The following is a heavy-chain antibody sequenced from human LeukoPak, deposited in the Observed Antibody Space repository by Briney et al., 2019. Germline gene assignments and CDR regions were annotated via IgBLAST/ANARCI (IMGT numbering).Heavy chain of an antibody. V-gene: IGHV3-23*01. CDR3: AKGSYYDSSGSSYFDY. CDR1: GFTFSSYA. Sequence: GSLRLSCAASGFTFSSYAISWVRQAPGKGLEWVSGISGSGDNTYYADSVKGRFTISRDNSKNTLYVQVNSLGTEDTAAYYCAKGSYYDSSGSSYFDYWGQGTLVTVSS. CDR2: ISGSGDNT. D-gene: IGHD3-22*01. J-gene: IGHJ4*02.